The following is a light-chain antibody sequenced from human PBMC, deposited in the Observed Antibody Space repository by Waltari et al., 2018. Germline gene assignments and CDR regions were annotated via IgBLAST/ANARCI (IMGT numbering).Light chain of an antibody. V-gene: IGLV2-14*01. CDR1: SNDVGGFDF. CDR2: DVS. J-gene: IGLJ3*02. CDR3: SSYTSSSTLGV. Sequence: QSALTQPASVSGSPRQSITIPCTGTSNDVGGFDFVSWYQQHPGKAPQLFIYDVSKRPSGVSNRFSGSKSGNTASLTISGLQAEDEADYYCSSYTSSSTLGVFGGGTKLTVL.